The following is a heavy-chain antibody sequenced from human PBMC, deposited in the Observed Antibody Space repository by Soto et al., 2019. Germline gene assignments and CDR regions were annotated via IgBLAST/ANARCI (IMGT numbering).Heavy chain of an antibody. CDR2: ISSSGSTI. J-gene: IGHJ5*02. V-gene: IGHV3-11*01. Sequence: PGGSLRLSCAASGFTFSDYYMSWIRQAPGKGLEWVSYISSSGSTIYYADSVKGRFTISRDNAKNSLYLQMKSLRAEDTAVYYCARRGYCSSTSCYLLDPWGQGTLVTVSS. D-gene: IGHD2-2*01. CDR3: ARRGYCSSTSCYLLDP. CDR1: GFTFSDYY.